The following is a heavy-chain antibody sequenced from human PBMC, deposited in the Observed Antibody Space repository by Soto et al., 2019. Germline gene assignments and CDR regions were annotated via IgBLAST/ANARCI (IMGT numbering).Heavy chain of an antibody. J-gene: IGHJ6*01. V-gene: IGHV1-18*01. D-gene: IGHD2-15*01. Sequence: QVHLVQSGNEVKKPGASVRVSCKASGYSFTSYGVSWVRQAPGQGLEWMGWSSAYSGDTHYAQKFQGRVTMTTDTSTSAAYMDLRSLRPDDPAEYYCARDLNSGCTSGYWHYGMDVWGQGTTVTVSS. CDR1: GYSFTSYG. CDR2: SSAYSGDT. CDR3: ARDLNSGCTSGYWHYGMDV.